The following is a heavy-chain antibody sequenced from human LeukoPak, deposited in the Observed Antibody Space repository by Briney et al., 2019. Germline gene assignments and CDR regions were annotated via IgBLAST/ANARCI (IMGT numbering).Heavy chain of an antibody. CDR3: PIGRGIASAWNWFDP. V-gene: IGHV1-8*01. CDR1: LYTFTSYD. D-gene: IGHD6-13*01. CDR2: MNPKSGNP. J-gene: IGHJ5*02. Sequence: ASVKVSCKASLYTFTSYDINWVRQAPGQRLEWMGWMNPKSGNPGYAQKFQGRVTMTTNTSISQAYTEQSSLRYASTPVDYCPIGRGIASAWNWFDPWGEGALVTVSS.